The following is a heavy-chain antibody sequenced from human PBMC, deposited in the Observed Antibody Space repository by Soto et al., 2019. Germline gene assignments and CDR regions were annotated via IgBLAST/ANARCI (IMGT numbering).Heavy chain of an antibody. Sequence: QVLLQESGPGLVQPSGTLSLSCAVSGDSISSHYFWGWVHQPPGKGLEWVGDISHRGSVNYNPSLQSRITLSMDKSKNQFSLRLNSVTAADTAVYYCARSFGWYAIDYWGQGTLVIVSS. CDR2: ISHRGSV. D-gene: IGHD6-19*01. J-gene: IGHJ4*02. CDR1: GDSISSHYF. CDR3: ARSFGWYAIDY. V-gene: IGHV4-4*02.